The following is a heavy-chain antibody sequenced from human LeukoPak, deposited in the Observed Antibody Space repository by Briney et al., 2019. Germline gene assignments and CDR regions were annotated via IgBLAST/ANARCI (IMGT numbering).Heavy chain of an antibody. J-gene: IGHJ2*01. V-gene: IGHV4-34*01. D-gene: IGHD3-22*01. Sequence: SETLSLTCAVYGGSFSGYYWSWIRQPPGKGLEWIGEINHSGSTNYNPSLKSRVTISVDTSKNQFSLKLSSVTAADTAVYYCARYPRYYDSSGYDYWYFDLWGRGTLVTVSS. CDR2: INHSGST. CDR1: GGSFSGYY. CDR3: ARYPRYYDSSGYDYWYFDL.